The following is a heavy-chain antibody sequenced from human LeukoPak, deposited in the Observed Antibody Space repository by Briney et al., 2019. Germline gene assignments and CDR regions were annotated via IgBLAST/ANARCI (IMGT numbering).Heavy chain of an antibody. CDR2: IYYSGST. V-gene: IGHV4-59*01. J-gene: IGHJ4*02. D-gene: IGHD6-13*01. CDR3: ARGTAAGTTGIDY. Sequence: PSETLSLTCTVSGGSISSYYWSWIRQPPGKGLEWIGYIYYSGSTNYNPSLKSRVTISVDTSKNQFSLELSSVTAADTAVYYCARGTAAGTTGIDYWGQGTLVTVSS. CDR1: GGSISSYY.